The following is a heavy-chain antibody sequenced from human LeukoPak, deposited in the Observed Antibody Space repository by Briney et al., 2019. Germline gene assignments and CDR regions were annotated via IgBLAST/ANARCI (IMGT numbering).Heavy chain of an antibody. J-gene: IGHJ4*02. Sequence: PSETLSLTCSVSGDSITNEAYYWGWIRQPPGKELEWMGTIYYSGFTHFNPSLRIRMAMSVDTSKNQFSLNLSSLTAADTAVYYCAKRGGFGATFDSWGQGTLVTVSS. CDR3: AKRGGFGATFDS. V-gene: IGHV4-39*01. CDR1: GDSITNEAYY. D-gene: IGHD3-10*01. CDR2: IYYSGFT.